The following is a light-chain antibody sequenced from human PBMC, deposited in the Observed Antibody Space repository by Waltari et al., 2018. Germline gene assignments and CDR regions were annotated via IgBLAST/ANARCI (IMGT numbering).Light chain of an antibody. CDR3: CSFSGRPWV. CDR2: EDT. CDR1: SPAFGSYKL. J-gene: IGLJ3*02. V-gene: IGLV2-23*01. Sequence: QSALTQPASVSGSPGQSITISCTGTSPAFGSYKLVSWYQHHSGEAPKLIIYEDTQGPSGVSNRFSGSKSGSTASLTISGLEAEDEADYYCCSFSGRPWVFGGGTRLTVL.